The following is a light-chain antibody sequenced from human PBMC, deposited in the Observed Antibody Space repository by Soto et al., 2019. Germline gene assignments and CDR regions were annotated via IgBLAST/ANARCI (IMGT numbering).Light chain of an antibody. CDR1: QSVSSSY. CDR2: GAS. J-gene: IGKJ4*01. CDR3: QQYDSTPLT. Sequence: EIVLTQSPGTLSLSPGERATLSCRASQSVSSSYLAWYQHKPDQAPRLLIYGASSRATGIPDRFSGSGSGTDVTITISRLEPEDVAVYYCQQYDSTPLTFGGGTKVEIK. V-gene: IGKV3-20*01.